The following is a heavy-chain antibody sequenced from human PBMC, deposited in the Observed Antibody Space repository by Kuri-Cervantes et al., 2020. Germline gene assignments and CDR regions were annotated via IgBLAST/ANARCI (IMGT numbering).Heavy chain of an antibody. D-gene: IGHD3-9*01. CDR3: ARGNTMYYDILTGYIAGYYYYGMDV. Sequence: ASVKVSCKASGHTFTVYYMHWVRQAPGQGLEWMGWINPNSGGTNYAQKFQGRVTMTRDTSISTAYMELSRLRSDDTAVYYCARGNTMYYDILTGYIAGYYYYGMDVWGQGTTVTVSS. V-gene: IGHV1-2*02. J-gene: IGHJ6*02. CDR1: GHTFTVYY. CDR2: INPNSGGT.